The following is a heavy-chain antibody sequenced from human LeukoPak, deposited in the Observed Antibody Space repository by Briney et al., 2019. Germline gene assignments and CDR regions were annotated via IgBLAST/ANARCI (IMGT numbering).Heavy chain of an antibody. D-gene: IGHD3-10*01. Sequence: ASVKVSCKASGYTFTCYDINWVRQATGQGLEWMGWMNPNSGNTGYAQKFQGRVTMTRNTSISTAYMELSSLRSEDTAVYYCARGGSAYYYGSGSYYNGRYYGMDVWGQGTTVTVSS. J-gene: IGHJ6*02. V-gene: IGHV1-8*01. CDR1: GYTFTCYD. CDR3: ARGGSAYYYGSGSYYNGRYYGMDV. CDR2: MNPNSGNT.